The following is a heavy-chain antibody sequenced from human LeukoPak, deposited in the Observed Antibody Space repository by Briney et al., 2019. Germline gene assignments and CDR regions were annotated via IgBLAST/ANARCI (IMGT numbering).Heavy chain of an antibody. V-gene: IGHV3-21*01. D-gene: IGHD3-16*02. CDR3: ARDSAYDYVWGSYRYGAFDI. J-gene: IGHJ3*02. CDR1: GFTFSSYS. CDR2: ISSSSSYI. Sequence: GGSLRLSCAASGFTFSSYSMKWVRQAPGKGLEWVSSISSSSSYIYYAGSLKGRFTISRDNAKNSLYLQMNSLRAEDTAVYYCARDSAYDYVWGSYRYGAFDIWGQGTMVTVSS.